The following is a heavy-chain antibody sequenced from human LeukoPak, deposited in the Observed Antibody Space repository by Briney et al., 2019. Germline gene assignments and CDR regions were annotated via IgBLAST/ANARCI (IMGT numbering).Heavy chain of an antibody. J-gene: IGHJ6*02. Sequence: GGSLRLSCAASGFTVSSNYMSWVRQAPGKGLEWVSVIYSGGSTYYADSVKGRFTISRHNSKNTLYLQMNSLRAEDTAVYYCASIRDPNRYCYYGMDVWGQGTTVTVSS. CDR3: ASIRDPNRYCYYGMDV. D-gene: IGHD3-3*02. CDR1: GFTVSSNY. V-gene: IGHV3-53*04. CDR2: IYSGGST.